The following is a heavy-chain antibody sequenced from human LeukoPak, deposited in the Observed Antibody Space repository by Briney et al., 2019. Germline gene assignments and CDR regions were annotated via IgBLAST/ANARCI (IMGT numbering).Heavy chain of an antibody. V-gene: IGHV3-9*01. CDR1: GFTFDDYA. J-gene: IGHJ4*02. D-gene: IGHD6-19*01. CDR2: ISWNSGSI. Sequence: GRSLRLSCAASGFTFDDYAMHWVRQAPGKGLEWVSGISWNSGSIGYADSVKGRFTISRDNSKNSLYLQMNSLRTEDTAFYFCAKDWDSSGPIDYWGQGTLVTVSS. CDR3: AKDWDSSGPIDY.